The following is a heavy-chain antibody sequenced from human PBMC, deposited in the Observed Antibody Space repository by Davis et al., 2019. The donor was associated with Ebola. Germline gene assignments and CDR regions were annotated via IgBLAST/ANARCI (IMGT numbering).Heavy chain of an antibody. CDR3: AREPDWGLYYYYGMDV. V-gene: IGHV1-8*02. J-gene: IGHJ6*02. CDR2: MNPNSGNT. CDR1: GYTFTSYD. Sequence: AASVKVSCKASGYTFTSYDINWVRQATGQGLEWMGWMNPNSGNTGYAQKFQGRVTMTRDTSTSTVYMELSSLRSEDTAVYYCAREPDWGLYYYYGMDVWGQGTTVTVSS. D-gene: IGHD7-27*01.